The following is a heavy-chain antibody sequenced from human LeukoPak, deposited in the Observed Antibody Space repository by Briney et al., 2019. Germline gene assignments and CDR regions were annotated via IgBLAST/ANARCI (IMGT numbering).Heavy chain of an antibody. Sequence: PGGSLRLSYAASGFTFSIYAMSWVRQAPGKGLEWVSGISGSGERTFYADSVKGRFTISRDNSQNTLYLQMTSLRADDAAVYYCATDPVVPPAIIVDYWGQGTLVTVSS. J-gene: IGHJ4*02. CDR1: GFTFSIYA. CDR2: ISGSGERT. D-gene: IGHD2-2*02. V-gene: IGHV3-23*01. CDR3: ATDPVVPPAIIVDY.